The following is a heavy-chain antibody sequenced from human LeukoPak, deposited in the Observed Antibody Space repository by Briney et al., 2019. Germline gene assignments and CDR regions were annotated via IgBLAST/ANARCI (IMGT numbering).Heavy chain of an antibody. V-gene: IGHV3-23*01. Sequence: GGSLRLSCVVSGITLSNYAMSWVRQAPGKGLEWVSGISEGGGSTKYADSVKGRFTISRDNSLNTVYLQMNSLRAEDTAVYFCAKRGIVIRGVLIIGFHKGAYYFDYWGQGILVTVSS. CDR3: AKRGIVIRGVLIIGFHKGAYYFDY. CDR2: ISEGGGST. J-gene: IGHJ4*02. D-gene: IGHD3-10*01. CDR1: GITLSNYA.